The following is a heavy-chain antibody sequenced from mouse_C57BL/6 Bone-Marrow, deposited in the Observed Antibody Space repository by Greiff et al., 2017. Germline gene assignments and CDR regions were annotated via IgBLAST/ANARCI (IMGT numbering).Heavy chain of an antibody. CDR1: GYTFTSYW. V-gene: IGHV1-55*01. D-gene: IGHD4-1*01. CDR3: ARSGPLGRSFDY. Sequence: QVQLQQPGAELVKPGASVQMSCKASGYTFTSYWITWVKQRPGQGLEWIGDIYPTSGRTNYNEKFKSKAILTVDTSSNTAHMQLSSLTSEDSAVFYGARSGPLGRSFDYWGQGTTLTVSS. J-gene: IGHJ2*01. CDR2: IYPTSGRT.